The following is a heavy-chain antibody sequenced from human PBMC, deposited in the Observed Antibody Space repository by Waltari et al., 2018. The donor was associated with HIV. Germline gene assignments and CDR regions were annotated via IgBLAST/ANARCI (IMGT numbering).Heavy chain of an antibody. Sequence: EVQLLQSGGDLVQPGGYLRLSCAASGLTFGNYAMNWVRQAPGKGLEWVSSISGGGGTTYYAGSVKGRFTVSRDNSKNTLYLQMNSLRVEDTAMYYCTKDQTGAADSWGQGTQVTVPS. J-gene: IGHJ5*02. D-gene: IGHD1-1*01. CDR3: TKDQTGAADS. CDR2: ISGGGGTT. CDR1: GLTFGNYA. V-gene: IGHV3-23*01.